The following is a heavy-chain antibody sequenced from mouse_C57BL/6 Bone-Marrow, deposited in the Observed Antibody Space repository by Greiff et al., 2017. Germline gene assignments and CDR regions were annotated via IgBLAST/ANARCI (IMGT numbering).Heavy chain of an antibody. CDR1: GYSFTGYY. Sequence: EVQLQQSGPELVKPGASVKISCKASGYSFTGYYMNWVKQSPEKSLECIGEINPSTGGTTYNQKFKAKATLTVDKSSSTAYMQLKSLTSEDSAVYYCADYYGSSYGGFAYWGQGTLVTVSA. D-gene: IGHD1-1*01. V-gene: IGHV1-42*01. CDR2: INPSTGGT. CDR3: ADYYGSSYGGFAY. J-gene: IGHJ3*01.